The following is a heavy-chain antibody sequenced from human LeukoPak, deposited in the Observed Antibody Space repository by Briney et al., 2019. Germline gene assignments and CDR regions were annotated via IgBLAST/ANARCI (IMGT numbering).Heavy chain of an antibody. Sequence: SLRLSCAASGFTFGDYDMHWVRQAPGKGLEWVGGISWNSVSIGYADSVKGRFTISRDNAKNSLYLQMNSLRAEDTALYYCASLTYNGGWESGIDYWGQGTLVTVSS. CDR2: ISWNSVSI. CDR1: GFTFGDYD. J-gene: IGHJ4*02. D-gene: IGHD6-19*01. V-gene: IGHV3-9*01. CDR3: ASLTYNGGWESGIDY.